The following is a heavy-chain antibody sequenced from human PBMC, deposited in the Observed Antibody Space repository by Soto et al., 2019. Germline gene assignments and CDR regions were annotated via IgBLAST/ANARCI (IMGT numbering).Heavy chain of an antibody. CDR1: GYSFTTYW. CDR3: ARSLGDYYYMDV. V-gene: IGHV5-51*01. J-gene: IGHJ6*03. Sequence: GESPKISCKVSGYSFTTYWIGWVRQMPGKGLECMGIIYPGDSDTRYSPSFQGQVTISADKSIDTAYLQWSSLKASDTAMYYCARSLGDYYYMDVWGKGTTVTVSS. CDR2: IYPGDSDT.